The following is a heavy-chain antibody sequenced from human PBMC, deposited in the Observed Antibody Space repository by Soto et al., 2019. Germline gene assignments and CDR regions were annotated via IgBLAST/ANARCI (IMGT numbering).Heavy chain of an antibody. CDR2: IYSDNNT. J-gene: IGHJ6*02. CDR3: ARHYSAMGV. CDR1: GFTVSSDS. Sequence: EVQLVETGGDLIQPGGSLRLSCAASGFTVSSDSMTWVRQAPGKGLEWISIIYSDNNTDYADSGKGRFSISRDTSKNILYLQMNSLRAEDTAEYYCARHYSAMGVWGQGTTVTVSS. V-gene: IGHV3-53*02.